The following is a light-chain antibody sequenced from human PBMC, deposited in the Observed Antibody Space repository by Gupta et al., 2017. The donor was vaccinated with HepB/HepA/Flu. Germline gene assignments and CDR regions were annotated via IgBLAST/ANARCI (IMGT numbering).Light chain of an antibody. CDR3: AACDSILSGYV. Sequence: QSVLPQPPSASGTPGPRVTISCSGSSCNVGLDNLYWYQQTPVTTPKLLIYNDDQRPSGVPDRFSGSKSGTAASLSISGLRAEDDADYYCAACDSILSGYVFGPGTWVTVL. J-gene: IGLJ1*01. CDR1: SCNVGLDN. CDR2: NDD. V-gene: IGLV1-47*02.